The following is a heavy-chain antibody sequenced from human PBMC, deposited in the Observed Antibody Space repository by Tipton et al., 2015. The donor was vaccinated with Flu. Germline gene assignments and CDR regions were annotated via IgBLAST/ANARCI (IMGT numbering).Heavy chain of an antibody. D-gene: IGHD4-17*01. J-gene: IGHJ4*02. V-gene: IGHV4-59*08. Sequence: TLSLTCTVSGGPITSYYWSWIRQPPGKGLEWIGYIYYSGSTNYNPSLNSRVTISVDTSKNQFSLKLSSVTAADTAVYCCAGRKTVPTRLTYFDFWGQGTLVTVSS. CDR1: GGPITSYY. CDR3: AGRKTVPTRLTYFDF. CDR2: IYYSGST.